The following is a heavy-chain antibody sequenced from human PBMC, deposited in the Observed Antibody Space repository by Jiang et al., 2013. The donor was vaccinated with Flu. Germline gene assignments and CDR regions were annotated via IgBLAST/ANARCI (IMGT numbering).Heavy chain of an antibody. D-gene: IGHD6-19*01. V-gene: IGHV6-1*01. CDR1: GDSVSSNSAA. Sequence: AISGDSVSSNSAAWNWIRQSPSRGLEWLGRTYYRSKWYNDYAVSVKSRITINPDTSKNQFSLQLNSVTPEDTAVYYCARGQSGGVAGTGTFDYWGQGTLVTVSS. CDR3: ARGQSGGVAGTGTFDY. J-gene: IGHJ4*02. CDR2: TYYRSKWYN.